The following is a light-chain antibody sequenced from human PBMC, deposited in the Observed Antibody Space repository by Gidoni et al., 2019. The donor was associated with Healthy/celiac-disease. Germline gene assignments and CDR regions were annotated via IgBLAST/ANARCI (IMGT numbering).Light chain of an antibody. J-gene: IGKJ4*01. CDR1: QSVSSSY. CDR3: QQYGSSPH. CDR2: GAS. Sequence: EIVLTQSPGTLSLSPGERATLSCRASQSVSSSYLAWYQQKPGLAPRLLIYGASSRATGIPDGFSGSWSGTDFTRTSSRLVPEDFAVYYCQQYGSSPHFXGXTKVEIK. V-gene: IGKV3-20*01.